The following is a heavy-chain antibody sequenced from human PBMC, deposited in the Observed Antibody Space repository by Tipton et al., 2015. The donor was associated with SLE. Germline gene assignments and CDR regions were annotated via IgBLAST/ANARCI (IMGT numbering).Heavy chain of an antibody. Sequence: SLRLSCAASGFTFSSYSMNWVRQAPGKGLEWVSSISSSSSYIYYADSVKGRFTISRDNAKNSLYLQMNSLRAEDTAVYYCARDLFEAYSSSRWGDWFDPWGQGTLVTVSS. CDR2: ISSSSSYI. J-gene: IGHJ5*02. V-gene: IGHV3-21*01. CDR1: GFTFSSYS. CDR3: ARDLFEAYSSSRWGDWFDP. D-gene: IGHD6-13*01.